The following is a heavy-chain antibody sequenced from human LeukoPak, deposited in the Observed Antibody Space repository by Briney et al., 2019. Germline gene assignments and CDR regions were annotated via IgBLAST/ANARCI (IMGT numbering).Heavy chain of an antibody. V-gene: IGHV5-51*01. CDR2: IYPDDSDT. CDR3: ARLGQKLRYWYFDV. CDR1: GYSFTTHW. D-gene: IGHD3-16*01. Sequence: GESLKISCKASGYSFTTHWIGWVRQMPGKGPEWMGIIYPDDSDTRYSPSFQGQVTMSADKSMSTAYLQWSSLKASDTAVYYCARLGQKLRYWYFDVWGRGTLVTVSS. J-gene: IGHJ2*01.